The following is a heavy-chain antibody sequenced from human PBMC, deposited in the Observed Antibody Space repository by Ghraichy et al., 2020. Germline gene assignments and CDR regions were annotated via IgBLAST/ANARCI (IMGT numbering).Heavy chain of an antibody. CDR2: INAGNGNT. Sequence: ASVKVSCKASGYTFTSYAMHWVRQAPGQRLEWMGWINAGNGNTKYSQKFQGRVTITRDTSASTAYMELSSLRSEDTAVYYCARAVCYGDYWYYFYYWGQGTLVTFSS. D-gene: IGHD4-17*01. V-gene: IGHV1-3*01. J-gene: IGHJ4*02. CDR3: ARAVCYGDYWYYFYY. CDR1: GYTFTSYA.